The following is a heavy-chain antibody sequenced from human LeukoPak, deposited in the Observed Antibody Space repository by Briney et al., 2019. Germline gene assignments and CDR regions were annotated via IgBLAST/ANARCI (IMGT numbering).Heavy chain of an antibody. D-gene: IGHD3-22*01. Sequence: ASVEVSCKASGGTFSSYAISWVRQAPGQGLEWMGIINPSGGSTSYAQKFQGRVTMTRDTSTSTVYMELSSLRSEDTAVYYCARGHYESSGYYLGYWGQGTLATVSS. V-gene: IGHV1-46*01. CDR3: ARGHYESSGYYLGY. J-gene: IGHJ4*02. CDR2: INPSGGST. CDR1: GGTFSSYA.